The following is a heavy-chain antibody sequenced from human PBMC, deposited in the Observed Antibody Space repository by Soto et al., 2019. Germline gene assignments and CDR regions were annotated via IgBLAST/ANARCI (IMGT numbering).Heavy chain of an antibody. CDR2: IYYSGST. Sequence: QVQLQESGPGLVKPSETLSLTCTVSGGSISSYYWSWIRQPPGKGLEWIGYIYYSGSTNYNPSLKSRVXXSXDXXKNQFSLKLSSVTAADTAVYYCATLDSSSWYYFDYWGQGTLVTVSS. CDR3: ATLDSSSWYYFDY. J-gene: IGHJ4*02. D-gene: IGHD6-13*01. CDR1: GGSISSYY. V-gene: IGHV4-59*01.